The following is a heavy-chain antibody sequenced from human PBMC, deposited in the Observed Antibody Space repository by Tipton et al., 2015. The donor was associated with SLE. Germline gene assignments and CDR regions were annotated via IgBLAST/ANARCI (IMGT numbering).Heavy chain of an antibody. Sequence: TLSLTCAVSGYSISSGYYWGWIRQPPGKGLEWIGSIYHSGSTYYTPSLKSRVTISVDTSKNQFSLKLSSVTAADTAVYYCARLRELYYDSSPDAFDIWGQGTMVTVSS. CDR1: GYSISSGYY. CDR3: ARLRELYYDSSPDAFDI. D-gene: IGHD3-22*01. CDR2: IYHSGST. J-gene: IGHJ3*02. V-gene: IGHV4-38-2*01.